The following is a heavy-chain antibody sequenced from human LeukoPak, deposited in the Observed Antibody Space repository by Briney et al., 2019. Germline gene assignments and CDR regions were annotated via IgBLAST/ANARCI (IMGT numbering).Heavy chain of an antibody. V-gene: IGHV1-69*04. CDR2: IIPILGIA. Sequence: SVKVSCKASGGTFSSYAISWVRQAPGQGLEWMGRIIPILGIANYAQKFQGRVTITAGKSTSTAYMELSSLRSEDTAVYYCAREYGPLFDYWGQGTLVTVSS. CDR1: GGTFSSYA. D-gene: IGHD2-8*01. CDR3: AREYGPLFDY. J-gene: IGHJ4*02.